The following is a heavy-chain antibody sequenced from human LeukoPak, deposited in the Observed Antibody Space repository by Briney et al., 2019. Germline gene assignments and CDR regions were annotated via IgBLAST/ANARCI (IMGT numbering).Heavy chain of an antibody. V-gene: IGHV4-59*08. CDR2: IYYSGST. Sequence: SETLSLTCTVSGGSISSFYWSWIRQPPGKGLEWIGFIYYSGSTKYNPSLKSRVTISADTSKNQFSLNLSSVTAADTAVYYCARQMNDVFDIWGQGTMVTVSS. CDR3: ARQMNDVFDI. CDR1: GGSISSFY. J-gene: IGHJ3*02.